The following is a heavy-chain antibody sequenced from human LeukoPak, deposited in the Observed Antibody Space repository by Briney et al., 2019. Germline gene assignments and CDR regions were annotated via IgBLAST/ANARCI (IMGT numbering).Heavy chain of an antibody. D-gene: IGHD2-2*01. V-gene: IGHV1-18*01. Sequence: ASVKVSCKASGYTFTSYGISWVRQAPGQGLEWMGWISAYNGNTNYAQKLQGRVTMTTDTSTSTAYMELRSLRSDDTAVYYCARVDIVVVPAAGDNWFDPWGQGTLVTASS. CDR2: ISAYNGNT. J-gene: IGHJ5*02. CDR3: ARVDIVVVPAAGDNWFDP. CDR1: GYTFTSYG.